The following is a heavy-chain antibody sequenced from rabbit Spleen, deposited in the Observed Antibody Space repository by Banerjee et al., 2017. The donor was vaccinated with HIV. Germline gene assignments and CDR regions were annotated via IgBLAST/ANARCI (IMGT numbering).Heavy chain of an antibody. V-gene: IGHV1S40*01. CDR2: ISAGTSGST. CDR1: GFSLSSRYW. Sequence: QSLEESGGDLVKPGASLTLTCTASGFSLSSRYWICWVRQAPGKGPEWIACISAGTSGSTYYASWAKGRFTISKTSSTTVTLQMTSLTAADTATYFCARDTASSFSSYGMDLWGQGTLVTVS. CDR3: ARDTASSFSSYGMDL. D-gene: IGHD8-1*01. J-gene: IGHJ6*01.